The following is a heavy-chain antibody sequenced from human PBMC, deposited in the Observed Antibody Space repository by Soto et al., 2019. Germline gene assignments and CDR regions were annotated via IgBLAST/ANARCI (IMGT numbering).Heavy chain of an antibody. CDR2: ISAYNGNT. CDR1: GYTFTSYG. CDR3: ASNYLYYYGSGNTNYYGMDV. V-gene: IGHV1-18*01. J-gene: IGHJ6*02. Sequence: QVELVQSGAEVKKPGASVKVSCKASGYTFTSYGISWVRQAPGQGLEWMGWISAYNGNTNYAQKLQRRVTRTTDTSTGTAYMELMSLRSDDTAVYYCASNYLYYYGSGNTNYYGMDVWGQGTTVTVSS. D-gene: IGHD3-10*01.